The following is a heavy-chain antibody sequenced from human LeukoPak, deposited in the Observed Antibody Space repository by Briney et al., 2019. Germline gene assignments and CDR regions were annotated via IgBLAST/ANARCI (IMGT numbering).Heavy chain of an antibody. CDR3: ARDYGDYAYYFDY. D-gene: IGHD4-17*01. J-gene: IGHJ4*02. Sequence: SETLSLTCTVSGGSISSGIYYWGWIRQPPGKGLEWIGSIYYIGSTYYNPSLKSRFTISVDTSKNQFSMKLSSVTAADTAVYYCARDYGDYAYYFDYWGQGTLVTVSS. V-gene: IGHV4-39*01. CDR1: GGSISSGIYY. CDR2: IYYIGST.